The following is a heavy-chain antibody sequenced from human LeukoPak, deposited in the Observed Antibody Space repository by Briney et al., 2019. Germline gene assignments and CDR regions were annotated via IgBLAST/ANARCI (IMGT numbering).Heavy chain of an antibody. CDR2: INLYNDNT. CDR3: ARDDSVYQDYALDI. CDR1: GYTSTNYG. V-gene: IGHV1-18*01. Sequence: ASVKISCKASGYTSTNYGISWVRQAPGQGLEWMGWINLYNDNTDYAQRFQGRVTMTTDTSSSTAHLELRSLRSDDSAVYFCARDDSVYQDYALDIWGQGTMVTVSS. J-gene: IGHJ3*02. D-gene: IGHD4/OR15-4a*01.